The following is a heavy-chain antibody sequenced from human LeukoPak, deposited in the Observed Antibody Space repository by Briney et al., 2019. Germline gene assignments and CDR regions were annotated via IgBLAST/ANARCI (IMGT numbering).Heavy chain of an antibody. J-gene: IGHJ4*02. CDR1: GFTVSSNY. V-gene: IGHV3-23*01. CDR3: AKGLNPSSSSEFDY. D-gene: IGHD6-6*01. Sequence: PGGSLRLSCAASGFTVSSNYMSWVRQAPGKGLEWVSAISGSGGSTYYADSVKGRFTISRDNSKNTLYLQMNSLRAEDTAVYYCAKGLNPSSSSEFDYWGQGTLVTVSS. CDR2: ISGSGGST.